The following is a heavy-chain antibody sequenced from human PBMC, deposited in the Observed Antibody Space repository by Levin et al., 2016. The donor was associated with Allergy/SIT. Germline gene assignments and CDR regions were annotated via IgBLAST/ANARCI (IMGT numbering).Heavy chain of an antibody. CDR1: GYTLTELS. D-gene: IGHD2-21*01. V-gene: IGHV1-24*01. CDR3: ATAVRAYCGGDCSPDLDY. CDR2: FDPEDGET. J-gene: IGHJ4*02. Sequence: ASVKVSCKVSGYTLTELSMHWVRQAPGKGLEWMGGFDPEDGETIYAQKFQGRVTMTEDTSTDTAYMELSSLRSEDTAVYYCATAVRAYCGGDCSPDLDYWGQGTLVTVSS.